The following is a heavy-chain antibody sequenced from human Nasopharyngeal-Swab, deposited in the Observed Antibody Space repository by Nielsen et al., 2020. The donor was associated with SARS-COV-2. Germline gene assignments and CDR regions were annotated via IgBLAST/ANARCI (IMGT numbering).Heavy chain of an antibody. Sequence: GGSLRLSCAGSGFTFSRYWMSWVRQAPGKGLEWVANINPDGTEKYYVDSVTGRFTISRDNADNSLYLQMNSLRAEDTAVYYCARDGTIRPLGYWGRGTLVTVSS. J-gene: IGHJ4*02. CDR1: GFTFSRYW. V-gene: IGHV3-7*03. CDR3: ARDGTIRPLGY. CDR2: INPDGTEK. D-gene: IGHD2-21*01.